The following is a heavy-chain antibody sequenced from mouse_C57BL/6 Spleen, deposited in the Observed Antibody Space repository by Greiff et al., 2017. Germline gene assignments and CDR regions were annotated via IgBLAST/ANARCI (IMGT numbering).Heavy chain of an antibody. CDR2: IHPGSGNT. V-gene: IGHV1-76*01. D-gene: IGHD3-3*01. J-gene: IGHJ3*01. CDR3: ASGGTFSWFAY. Sequence: QVQLQQSGAELVRPGASVKLSCKASGYTFTDYYINWVKQRPGQGLEWIGRIHPGSGNTYYTEKFKGKATLTAEKSSSTAYLQLSSLTSEDSAVYFCASGGTFSWFAYWGQGTLVTVSA. CDR1: GYTFTDYY.